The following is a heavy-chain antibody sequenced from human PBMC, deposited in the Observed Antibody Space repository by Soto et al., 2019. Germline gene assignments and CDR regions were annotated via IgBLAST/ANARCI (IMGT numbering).Heavy chain of an antibody. CDR2: ISAYNGNT. CDR1: GYTFTSYG. Sequence: ASVKVSCKASGYTFTSYGISWVRQAPGQGLEWMGWISAYNGNTNYAQKLQGRVTMTTDTSTSTAYMELRSLRSDDTAVYYCARSDIVIMVHARCIDHWGQGTLVTAPQ. J-gene: IGHJ5*02. D-gene: IGHD2-8*01. V-gene: IGHV1-18*01. CDR3: ARSDIVIMVHARCIDH.